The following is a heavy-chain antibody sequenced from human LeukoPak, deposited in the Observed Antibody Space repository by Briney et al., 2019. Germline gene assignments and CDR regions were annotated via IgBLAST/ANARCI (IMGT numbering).Heavy chain of an antibody. Sequence: GGSLRLSCAASGFTFSDFYMSWIRQAPGKGLEWVSYISTSGSTMYYADSVKGRFTISRDNAKNSLYLQMNSLRAEDTAVYYCARAKQQLAYYYYYYMDVWGKGTTVTVSS. CDR3: ARAKQQLAYYYYYYMDV. J-gene: IGHJ6*03. D-gene: IGHD6-13*01. CDR1: GFTFSDFY. CDR2: ISTSGSTM. V-gene: IGHV3-11*04.